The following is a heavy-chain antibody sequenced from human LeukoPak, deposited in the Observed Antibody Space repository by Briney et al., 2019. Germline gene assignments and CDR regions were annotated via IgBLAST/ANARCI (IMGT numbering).Heavy chain of an antibody. CDR1: GFTFSSYW. D-gene: IGHD3-22*01. J-gene: IGHJ4*02. CDR3: VRDLWNFYDSSSSADY. Sequence: GGSLRLSCAASGFTFSSYWMHWVRQAPGKGLAWVSRINSDGSITSYADSVKGRFTISRDNAKNTLYLQMNSLRAEDTAVYYCVRDLWNFYDSSSSADYWGQGTLVTVSS. CDR2: INSDGSIT. V-gene: IGHV3-74*01.